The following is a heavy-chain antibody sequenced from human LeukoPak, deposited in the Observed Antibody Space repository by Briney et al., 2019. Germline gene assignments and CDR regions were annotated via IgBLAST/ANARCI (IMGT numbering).Heavy chain of an antibody. CDR1: GGSFSGYY. CDR2: INHSGST. CDR3: ASGYSYGPVDY. D-gene: IGHD5-18*01. Sequence: ETLSLTCAVYGGSFSGYYWSWIRQPPGKGLEWIGEINHSGSTNYNPSLKSRVTISVDTSKNQFSLKLSSVTAADTAAYYCASGYSYGPVDYWGQGTLVTVSS. V-gene: IGHV4-34*01. J-gene: IGHJ4*02.